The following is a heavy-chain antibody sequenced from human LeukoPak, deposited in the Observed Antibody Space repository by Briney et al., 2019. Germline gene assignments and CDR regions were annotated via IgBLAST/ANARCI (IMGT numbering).Heavy chain of an antibody. CDR2: INPNSGGT. V-gene: IGHV1-2*02. D-gene: IGHD3-3*01. Sequence: EASVKVSCKASGYTFASYGIIWVRQAPGQGLEWMGWINPNSGGTNYAQKFQGRVTMTRDTSISTAYMELSRLRSDDTAVYYCARFTGVTRGYYDFWSGYSSGAFDIWGQGTMVTVSS. J-gene: IGHJ3*02. CDR3: ARFTGVTRGYYDFWSGYSSGAFDI. CDR1: GYTFASYG.